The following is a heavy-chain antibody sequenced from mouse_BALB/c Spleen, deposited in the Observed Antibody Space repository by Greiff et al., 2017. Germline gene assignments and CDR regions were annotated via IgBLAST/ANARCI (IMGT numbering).Heavy chain of an antibody. CDR2: ISSGGRT. CDR3: ARGDSSGYAMDY. V-gene: IGHV5-6-5*01. CDR1: GFTFSSYA. Sequence: VQLKESGGGLVKPGGSLKLSCAASGFTFSSYAMSWVRQTPEKRLEWVASISSGGRTYYPDSVKGRFTISRDNARNILYLQMSSLRSEDTAMYYCARGDSSGYAMDYWGQGTSVTVSS. D-gene: IGHD3-2*01. J-gene: IGHJ4*01.